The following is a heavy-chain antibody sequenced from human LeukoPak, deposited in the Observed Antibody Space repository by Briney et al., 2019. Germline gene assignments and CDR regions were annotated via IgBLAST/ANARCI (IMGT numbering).Heavy chain of an antibody. V-gene: IGHV3-43*02. D-gene: IGHD2-15*01. CDR1: GLTLHDRA. J-gene: IGHJ6*02. Sequence: PGGSLRPSFSASGLTLHDRAFHCVRQAPGRGLEWVSLISGDGGETYYADPLKGRFTVSRDNNKNSLYLQMNSLRTEDTALYYCSKGTGPYSYQFIDVAGQGTTVTVSS. CDR3: SKGTGPYSYQFIDV. CDR2: ISGDGGET.